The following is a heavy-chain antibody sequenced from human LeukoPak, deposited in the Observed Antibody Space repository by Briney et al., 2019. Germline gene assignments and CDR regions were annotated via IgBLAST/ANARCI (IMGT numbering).Heavy chain of an antibody. CDR1: GFTFSNYG. D-gene: IGHD1-14*01. J-gene: IGHJ4*02. CDR2: IHSDGTKK. CDR3: AKGISADSYYLDY. V-gene: IGHV3-30*02. Sequence: GRSLRLSCAASGFTFSNYGMHWVRQAPGKGLEWVAIIHSDGTKKYNADSVKGRFTISRDNSKNTLYLEINSLTTEDTAVYYCAKGISADSYYLDYWGQGTLVTVSS.